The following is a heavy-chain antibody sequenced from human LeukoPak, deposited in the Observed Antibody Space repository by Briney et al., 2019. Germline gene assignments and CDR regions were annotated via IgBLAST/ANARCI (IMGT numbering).Heavy chain of an antibody. V-gene: IGHV4-59*11. D-gene: IGHD3-3*01. CDR1: GGSISSHY. J-gene: IGHJ3*02. CDR3: ARDRRAGREWLEAFDI. Sequence: SETLSLTCTVSGGSISSHYWSWIRQPPGKGLEWVGYIFYSGSTNYNPSLKSRVTISVDTSKNQFSLKLSSVTAADTAVYYCARDRRAGREWLEAFDIWGQGTMVTVSS. CDR2: IFYSGST.